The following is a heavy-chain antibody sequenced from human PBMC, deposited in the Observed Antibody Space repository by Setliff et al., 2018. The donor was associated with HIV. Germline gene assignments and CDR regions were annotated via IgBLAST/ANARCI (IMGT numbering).Heavy chain of an antibody. CDR1: GFSVSSSY. CDR3: AKGIKWLAP. J-gene: IGHJ5*02. Sequence: PGGSLRLSCAASGFSVSSSYMTWVRQAPGGGVELVSVIDGDDVTHYRDSVKGRFTIFRDKSRNILYLQMYSLRTEDTAVYYCAKGIKWLAPWGLGTPVTVSS. CDR2: IDGDDVT. D-gene: IGHD2-15*01. V-gene: IGHV3-53*05.